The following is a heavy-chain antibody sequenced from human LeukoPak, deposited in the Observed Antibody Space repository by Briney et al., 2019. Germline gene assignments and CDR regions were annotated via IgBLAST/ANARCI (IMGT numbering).Heavy chain of an antibody. CDR2: IYTSGST. Sequence: PSETLSLTCTVSGGSISSYYWSWIRQPAGKGLEWIGRIYTSGSTNYNPSLKGRVTISVDTSKNQFSLKLSSVTAADTAVYYCARRDNWNGNWFDPWGQGTLVTVSS. J-gene: IGHJ5*02. CDR1: GGSISSYY. V-gene: IGHV4-4*07. CDR3: ARRDNWNGNWFDP. D-gene: IGHD1-20*01.